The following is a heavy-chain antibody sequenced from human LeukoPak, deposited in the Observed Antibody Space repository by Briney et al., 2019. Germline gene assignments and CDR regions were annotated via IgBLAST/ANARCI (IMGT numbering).Heavy chain of an antibody. J-gene: IGHJ4*02. CDR1: GFTFSDAA. V-gene: IGHV3-73*01. Sequence: GGSLRLSCTASGFTFSDAAIHWVRQASGKGLEWVGRIRSKTNTYATAYAASVEGRFTVSRDDSRNTAYLQMSSLKTEDTAIYYCTIPPFDYWGQGIQVTVSS. CDR2: IRSKTNTYAT. CDR3: TIPPFDY.